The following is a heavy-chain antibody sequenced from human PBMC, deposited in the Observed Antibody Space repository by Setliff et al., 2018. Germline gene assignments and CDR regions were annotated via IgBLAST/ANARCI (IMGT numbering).Heavy chain of an antibody. CDR3: ARGIGTLDISRYFDY. V-gene: IGHV3-43*01. D-gene: IGHD5-12*01. CDR2: ISWDGGST. Sequence: GGSLRLSCAASGFNFENYIMHWVRQVPGKGLEWVSLISWDGGSTYYADSVKGRFTISRDNAKNSLYLQMNSLRAEDTAVYYCARGIGTLDISRYFDYWGQGTLVTVSS. CDR1: GFNFENYI. J-gene: IGHJ4*02.